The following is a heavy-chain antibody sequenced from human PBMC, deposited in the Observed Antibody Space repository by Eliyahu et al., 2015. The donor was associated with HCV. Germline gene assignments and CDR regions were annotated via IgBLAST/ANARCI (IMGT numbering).Heavy chain of an antibody. CDR3: ARDIGSSGYFESNWFDP. D-gene: IGHD3-22*01. J-gene: IGHJ5*02. CDR2: SEK. V-gene: IGHV3-7*01. Sequence: SEKYYVDSVKGRFTISRDNAKNSLYLQMNSLRAEDTAVYYCARDIGSSGYFESNWFDPWGQGTLVTVSS.